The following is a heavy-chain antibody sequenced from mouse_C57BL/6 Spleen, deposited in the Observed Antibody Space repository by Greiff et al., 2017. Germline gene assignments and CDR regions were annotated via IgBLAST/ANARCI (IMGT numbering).Heavy chain of an antibody. V-gene: IGHV3-6*01. Sequence: EVQLQESGPGLVKPSQSLSLTCSVTGYSITSGYYWNWIRQFPGNKLEWMGYISYDGSNNYNPSLKNRISITRDTSKNQFFLKLNSVTTEDTATYYCARLTGTFYFDYWGQGTTLTVSS. CDR3: ARLTGTFYFDY. J-gene: IGHJ2*01. D-gene: IGHD4-1*01. CDR1: GYSITSGYY. CDR2: ISYDGSN.